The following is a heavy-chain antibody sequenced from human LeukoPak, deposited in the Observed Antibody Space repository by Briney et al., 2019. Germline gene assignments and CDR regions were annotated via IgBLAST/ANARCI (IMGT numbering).Heavy chain of an antibody. V-gene: IGHV3-7*01. CDR2: IKNDGTEK. D-gene: IGHD2-15*01. J-gene: IGHJ5*02. Sequence: GGSLRLSCAGSGFTFNNFWMSWFRQAPGGRLEWVGNIKNDGTEKYYLDSLRGRFTISRDNAKQSVFLQMHSLRAEDTAVYYCALVVAANFPNNWFDPWGQGTLVTVSS. CDR1: GFTFNNFW. CDR3: ALVVAANFPNNWFDP.